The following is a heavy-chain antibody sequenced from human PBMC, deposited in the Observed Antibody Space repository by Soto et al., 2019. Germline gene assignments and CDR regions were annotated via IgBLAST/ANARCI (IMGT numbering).Heavy chain of an antibody. Sequence: GASVKVSCKASGYTFSTYGFSWVRQAPGQGLEWMGWIGADNGDTNYAQNFQGRVTMTTDTSTTTSYMELRSLTSDDTAVYFCARDWKRAERLDPWGQGTLVTVSS. D-gene: IGHD1-1*01. CDR1: GYTFSTYG. J-gene: IGHJ5*02. V-gene: IGHV1-18*01. CDR3: ARDWKRAERLDP. CDR2: IGADNGDT.